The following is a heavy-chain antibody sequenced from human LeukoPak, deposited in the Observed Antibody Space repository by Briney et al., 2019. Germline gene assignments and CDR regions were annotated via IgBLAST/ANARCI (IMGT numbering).Heavy chain of an antibody. CDR1: GGTFSGYY. J-gene: IGHJ4*02. D-gene: IGHD6-19*01. CDR2: INHSGNT. CDR3: VRHSGWYFGY. Sequence: SETLSLTCAVYGGTFSGYYWSWIRQPPGKGLEWIGEINHSGNTNYNPSLESRVIISLDGSKNLLSLELSSVTAADTAVYYCVRHSGWYFGYWGQGTLVTVSS. V-gene: IGHV4-34*01.